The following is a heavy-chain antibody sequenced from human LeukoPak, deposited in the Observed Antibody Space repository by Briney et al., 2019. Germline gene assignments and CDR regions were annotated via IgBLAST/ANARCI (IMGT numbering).Heavy chain of an antibody. CDR3: AREGYDFWSGYSHTIDY. CDR1: GGSFSGYY. Sequence: SETLSLTCAVYGGSFSGYYWSWIRQPPGKGLEWIGSIYHSGSTYYNPSLKSRVTISVDTSKNQSSLKLSSVTAADTAVYYCAREGYDFWSGYSHTIDYWGQGTLVTVSS. V-gene: IGHV4-34*01. CDR2: IYHSGST. D-gene: IGHD3-3*01. J-gene: IGHJ4*02.